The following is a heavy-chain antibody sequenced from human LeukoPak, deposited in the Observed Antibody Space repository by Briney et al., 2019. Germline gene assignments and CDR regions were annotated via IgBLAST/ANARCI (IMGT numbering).Heavy chain of an antibody. J-gene: IGHJ4*02. CDR2: ISDTGHSI. V-gene: IGHV3-11*01. D-gene: IGHD3-22*01. CDR3: ARDGSYYDTSAFYSDN. Sequence: SAGSLSLSCAASGFTFSDFQMIWIGQAPGKGLKGLSDISDTGHSIRYADSVKGRFTISRDNAKKSLYLQLNSLRAEDTAVYYCARDGSYYDTSAFYSDNWGQGTLVTVSS. CDR1: GFTFSDFQ.